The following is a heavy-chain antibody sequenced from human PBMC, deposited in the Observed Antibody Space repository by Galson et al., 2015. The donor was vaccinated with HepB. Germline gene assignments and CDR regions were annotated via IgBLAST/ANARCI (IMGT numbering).Heavy chain of an antibody. D-gene: IGHD4-17*01. J-gene: IGHJ4*02. CDR3: ARVHGDYDHFDY. CDR1: GGTFSSYA. Sequence: SVKVSCKASGGTFSSYAISWVRQAPGQGLEWMGRIIPILGIANYAQKFQGRVTITADKSTSTAYMELSSLRSEDTAVYYCARVHGDYDHFDYWGQGTLVTVSS. V-gene: IGHV1-69*04. CDR2: IIPILGIA.